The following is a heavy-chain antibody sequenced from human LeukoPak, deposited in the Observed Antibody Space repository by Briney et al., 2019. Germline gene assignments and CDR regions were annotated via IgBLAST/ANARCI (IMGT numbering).Heavy chain of an antibody. Sequence: GGSLRLSCVGTGFTFSGYAMYWVRQAPGKALEYVSSINSGGSRKIYGKSVERIFTISRDNLKNTLLLQMGSLRPEDTAVYYCVRHGSNYGYGDLWGQGTLVTVSS. CDR2: INSGGSRK. D-gene: IGHD5-18*01. V-gene: IGHV3-64*01. CDR1: GFTFSGYA. J-gene: IGHJ5*02. CDR3: VRHGSNYGYGDL.